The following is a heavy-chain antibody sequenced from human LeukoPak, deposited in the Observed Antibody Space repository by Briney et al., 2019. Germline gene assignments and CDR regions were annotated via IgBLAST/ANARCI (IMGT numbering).Heavy chain of an antibody. Sequence: PGGSLRLSCAASGFTFSSYAMSWVRQATGKGLEWVSAISGSGGSTYYADSVKGRFTISRDNSKNTLYLQMNSLRAEDTAVYYCAKGLLWFGELFQGYFDYWGQGTLVTVSS. D-gene: IGHD3-10*01. J-gene: IGHJ4*02. CDR1: GFTFSSYA. CDR3: AKGLLWFGELFQGYFDY. V-gene: IGHV3-23*01. CDR2: ISGSGGST.